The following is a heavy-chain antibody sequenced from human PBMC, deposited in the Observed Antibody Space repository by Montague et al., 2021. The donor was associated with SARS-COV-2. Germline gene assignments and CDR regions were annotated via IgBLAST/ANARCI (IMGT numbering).Heavy chain of an antibody. V-gene: IGHV4-59*08. D-gene: IGHD2-15*01. CDR3: ARHYSATLPAVY. J-gene: IGHJ4*02. Sequence: SETLSLTCTDSGGSISSFYWSWFRQPPGQGLEWIGYISDSGSTNYNPSPTSRVTMSVDTSKNQFSLKVNSVTAADTAVYYCARHYSATLPAVYWGQGTLVTASS. CDR1: GGSISSFY. CDR2: ISDSGST.